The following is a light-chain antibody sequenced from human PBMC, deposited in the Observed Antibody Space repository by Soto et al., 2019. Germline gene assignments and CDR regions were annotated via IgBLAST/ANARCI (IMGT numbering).Light chain of an antibody. J-gene: IGKJ4*01. CDR2: GAS. V-gene: IGKV3-20*01. CDR3: QQYGSSPLT. Sequence: EIVLSQSPATLSLSPGERATLSCRASQSVSINLAWYQQKPGQAPRLLIYGASSRATGIPDRFSGSGSGTDFTLTISRLEPEDFAVYYCQQYGSSPLTFGGGTKVDIK. CDR1: QSVSIN.